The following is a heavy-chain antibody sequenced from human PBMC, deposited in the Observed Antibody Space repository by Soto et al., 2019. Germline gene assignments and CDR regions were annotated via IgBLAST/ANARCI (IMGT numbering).Heavy chain of an antibody. J-gene: IGHJ6*03. CDR2: INPSGGST. Sequence: GASVKVSCKASGYTFTSYYIHWVRQAPGQGLEWMGIINPSGGSTTYAQKFQGRVTMTEDTSTDTAYMELSSLRSEDTAVYYCATAVNCSSTSCSRYYYYYYMDVWGKGTTVTVSS. CDR1: GYTFTSYY. V-gene: IGHV1-46*01. CDR3: ATAVNCSSTSCSRYYYYYYMDV. D-gene: IGHD2-2*01.